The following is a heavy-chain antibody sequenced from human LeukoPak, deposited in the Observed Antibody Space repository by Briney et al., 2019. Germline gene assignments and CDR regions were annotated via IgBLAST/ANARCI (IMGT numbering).Heavy chain of an antibody. CDR3: AKGRDVYNYWYFDL. CDR1: GFTFSISA. D-gene: IGHD5-24*01. CDR2: ISDSGGST. J-gene: IGHJ2*01. Sequence: GGSLRLSCAASGFTFSISAMSWVRQAPGKGLEWVSGISDSGGSTFYADSVKGRFTISRDNSKNILYLQMNSLRAEDTAVYYCAKGRDVYNYWYFDLWGRGTLVTVSS. V-gene: IGHV3-23*01.